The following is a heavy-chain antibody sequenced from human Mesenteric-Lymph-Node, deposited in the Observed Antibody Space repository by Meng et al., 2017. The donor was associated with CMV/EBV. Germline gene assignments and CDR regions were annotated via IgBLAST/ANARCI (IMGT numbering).Heavy chain of an antibody. D-gene: IGHD2/OR15-2a*01. CDR3: ARLYATIGDY. J-gene: IGHJ4*02. Sequence: LSCAASGFTFSSYAMSWVRQAPGKGLEWVSTITGSGASIYYADSVKGRFTISRDNSKSTLHLEMNSLRAEDTAVYFCARLYATIGDYWGQGTLVTVSS. CDR1: GFTFSSYA. CDR2: ITGSGASI. V-gene: IGHV3-23*01.